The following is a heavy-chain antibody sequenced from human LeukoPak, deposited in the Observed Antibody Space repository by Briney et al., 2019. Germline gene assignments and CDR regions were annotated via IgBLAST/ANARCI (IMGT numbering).Heavy chain of an antibody. CDR3: ARGAMATTPFFDY. V-gene: IGHV4-59*01. CDR2: IYYSGST. D-gene: IGHD5-24*01. J-gene: IGHJ4*02. CDR1: GGSMSTFY. Sequence: SETLSLTCTVSGGSMSTFYWSWLRQPPGKGLEWVGYIYYSGSTNYNPSFKSRVTISVDTSRNQFSLKLSSVTAADTAVYYCARGAMATTPFFDYWGQGTLVTVSS.